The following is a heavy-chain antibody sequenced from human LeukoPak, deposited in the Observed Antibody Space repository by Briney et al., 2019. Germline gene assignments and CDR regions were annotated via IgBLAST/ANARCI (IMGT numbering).Heavy chain of an antibody. CDR1: GYTFTSYY. D-gene: IGHD3-10*01. CDR3: ARAANYYGSGSNWFDP. J-gene: IGHJ5*02. V-gene: IGHV1-46*01. Sequence: ASVKVSCKASGYTFTSYYMHWVRQAPGQGLEWMGIINPSGGSTSYAQKFQGRVTMTRDTSTSTVYMEPSSLRSEDTAVYYCARAANYYGSGSNWFDPWGQGTLVTVSS. CDR2: INPSGGST.